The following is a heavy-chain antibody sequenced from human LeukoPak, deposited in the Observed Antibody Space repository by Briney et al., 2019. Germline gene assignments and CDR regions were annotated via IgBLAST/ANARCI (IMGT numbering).Heavy chain of an antibody. Sequence: PSETLSLTCTVSGGSISSHYWSWIRQPPGKGLEWIGYIYYSGSTNYNPSLKSRVTISVDTSKNQFSLKLSSVTAADTAVYYCARSYYDFWSGPKLIFDYWGQGTLVTVSS. CDR3: ARSYYDFWSGPKLIFDY. J-gene: IGHJ4*02. V-gene: IGHV4-59*11. CDR1: GGSISSHY. D-gene: IGHD3-3*01. CDR2: IYYSGST.